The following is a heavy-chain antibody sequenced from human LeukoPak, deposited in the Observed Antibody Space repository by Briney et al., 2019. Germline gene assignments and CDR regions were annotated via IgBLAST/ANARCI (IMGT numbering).Heavy chain of an antibody. CDR3: AKDTFGGVIVTDSFDY. D-gene: IGHD3-16*02. J-gene: IGHJ4*02. CDR2: IYSGGNT. CDR1: GFTVSSNY. Sequence: GGSLRLSCAASGFTVSSNYMSWVRQAPGKGLEWVSIIYSGGNTNYADSVKGRFTISRDNSKNTLYLQMNSLRAEDTAVYYCAKDTFGGVIVTDSFDYWGQGTLVTVSS. V-gene: IGHV3-53*01.